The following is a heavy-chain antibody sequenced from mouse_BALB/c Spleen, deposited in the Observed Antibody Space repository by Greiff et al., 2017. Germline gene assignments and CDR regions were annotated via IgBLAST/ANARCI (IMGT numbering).Heavy chain of an antibody. V-gene: IGHV5-12-1*01. CDR3: ARHEDYGSSFLDY. Sequence: VQLKESGGGLVKPGGSLKLSCAASGFAFSSYDMSWVRQTPEKRLEWVAYISSGGGSTYYPDTVKGRFTISRDNAKNTLYLQMSSLKSEDTAMYYCARHEDYGSSFLDYWGQGTTLTVSS. CDR1: GFAFSSYD. J-gene: IGHJ2*01. D-gene: IGHD1-1*01. CDR2: ISSGGGST.